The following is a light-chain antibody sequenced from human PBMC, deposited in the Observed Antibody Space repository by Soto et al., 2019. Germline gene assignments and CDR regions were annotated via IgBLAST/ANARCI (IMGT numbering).Light chain of an antibody. CDR3: SSYTGSSTYVV. J-gene: IGLJ2*01. CDR2: DVN. Sequence: QSALTQPASVSGSPGQSITISCTGTSSDVGGYNYVSWYQQHPGKAPKLMIYDVNNRPSGVSNRFSGSKSGNTASLTISGLQAEDEADYYCSSYTGSSTYVVFGGGTKRTAL. CDR1: SSDVGGYNY. V-gene: IGLV2-14*01.